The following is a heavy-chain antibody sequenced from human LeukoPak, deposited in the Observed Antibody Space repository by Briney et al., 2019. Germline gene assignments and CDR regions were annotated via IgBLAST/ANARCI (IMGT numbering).Heavy chain of an antibody. Sequence: SETLSLTCTVSGGSISSYYWSWTRQPPGKGLEWIGYIDYKGSTNYNPSLKSRVTISVDTSKNLFSLRLTSVTAAATAVYYCARHSQHSRDLGSARNFDYWGQGTLVTVSS. CDR2: IDYKGST. J-gene: IGHJ4*02. V-gene: IGHV4-59*08. CDR3: ARHSQHSRDLGSARNFDY. CDR1: GGSISSYY. D-gene: IGHD7-27*01.